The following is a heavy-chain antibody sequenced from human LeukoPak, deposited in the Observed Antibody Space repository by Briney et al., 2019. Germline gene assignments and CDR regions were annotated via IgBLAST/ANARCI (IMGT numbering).Heavy chain of an antibody. J-gene: IGHJ4*02. Sequence: GGSLRLSCTASGFDFSSYAMKWVRQARGKGLEWVAAISRTSSYIYYADSVRGRFTISRDNAKNSVYLQMDSLRAEDTALYYCARDERRYCSDGSCYPGDYWGRGTQVSVSS. CDR3: ARDERRYCSDGSCYPGDY. CDR2: ISRTSSYI. D-gene: IGHD2-15*01. CDR1: GFDFSSYA. V-gene: IGHV3-21*01.